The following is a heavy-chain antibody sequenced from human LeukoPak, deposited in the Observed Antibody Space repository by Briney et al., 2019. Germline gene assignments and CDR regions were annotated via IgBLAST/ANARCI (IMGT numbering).Heavy chain of an antibody. CDR1: GFTFSSYS. V-gene: IGHV3-30*18. CDR2: ISYDGSNK. D-gene: IGHD3-10*01. CDR3: AKDDWFGEFFY. J-gene: IGHJ4*02. Sequence: GGSLRLSCAASGFTFSSYSMNWVRQAPGKGLEWVAVISYDGSNKFYADSVRGRFTISRDNSKNTLFLQMNSLRPEDTAVYYCAKDDWFGEFFYWGQGTLVTVSS.